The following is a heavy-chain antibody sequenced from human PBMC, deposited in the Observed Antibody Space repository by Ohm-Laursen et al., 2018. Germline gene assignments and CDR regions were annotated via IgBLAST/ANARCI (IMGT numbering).Heavy chain of an antibody. CDR2: MNPNSGNT. D-gene: IGHD2-2*01. J-gene: IGHJ6*02. CDR1: GYTFTSYD. Sequence: ASVKVSCKASGYTFTSYDINWVRQATGQGLEWMGWMNPNSGNTGYAQKFQGRVTMTRNTSRSTAYMELSSLRSEDTAVYYCAIRYCSSTSCGYYYGMDVWGQGTTVTVSS. V-gene: IGHV1-8*01. CDR3: AIRYCSSTSCGYYYGMDV.